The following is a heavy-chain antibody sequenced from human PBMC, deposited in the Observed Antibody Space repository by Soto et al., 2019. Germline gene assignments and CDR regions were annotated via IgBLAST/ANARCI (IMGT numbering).Heavy chain of an antibody. D-gene: IGHD6-19*01. V-gene: IGHV4-34*01. J-gene: IGHJ6*02. CDR2: INHSGST. Sequence: SETLSLTCAVYGGSFSGYYWSWIRQPPGKGLEWIGEINHSGSTNYNPSLKSRVTISVDTSENQFSLKLSSVTAADTAVYYCARGRSGYGMDVWGQGTTVTVSS. CDR3: ARGRSGYGMDV. CDR1: GGSFSGYY.